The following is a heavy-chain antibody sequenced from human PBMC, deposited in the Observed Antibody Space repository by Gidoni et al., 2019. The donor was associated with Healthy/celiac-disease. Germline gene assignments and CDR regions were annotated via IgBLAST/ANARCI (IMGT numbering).Heavy chain of an antibody. CDR3: ARAHPISGYDSSGYPFDY. D-gene: IGHD3-22*01. V-gene: IGHV1-2*04. J-gene: IGHJ4*02. CDR2: INPNSGGT. Sequence: QVQLVQSGAEVKKPGASVKVSCKASGYTFPGHYMHWVRQAPVQGLEWMGWINPNSGGTNYAQKFQGWVTMTRDTSISTAYMELSRLRSDDTAVYYCARAHPISGYDSSGYPFDYWGQGTLVTVSS. CDR1: GYTFPGHY.